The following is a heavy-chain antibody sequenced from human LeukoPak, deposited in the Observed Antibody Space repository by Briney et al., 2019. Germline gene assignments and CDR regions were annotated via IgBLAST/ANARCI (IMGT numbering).Heavy chain of an antibody. CDR2: ISGSAGST. CDR1: GFTLSSHA. D-gene: IGHD6-19*01. V-gene: IGHV3-23*01. Sequence: PGVSLTLSCAASGFTLSSHAMSWLRSTPGKRQEWVSAISGSAGSTYYADSVKGRFTISRDNSKNTLYLQMNSLGAEDTAVYYCAKGIHSSGWSHYYYGMDVWGQGTTVTVSS. J-gene: IGHJ6*02. CDR3: AKGIHSSGWSHYYYGMDV.